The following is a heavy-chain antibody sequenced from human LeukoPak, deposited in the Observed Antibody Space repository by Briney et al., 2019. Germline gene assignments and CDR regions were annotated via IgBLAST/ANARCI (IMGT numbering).Heavy chain of an antibody. D-gene: IGHD6-19*01. CDR3: ARLPALHSWTFDSSGWYSRGADYYMDV. V-gene: IGHV4-59*12. CDR2: IYYSGST. J-gene: IGHJ6*03. CDR1: GGSISSYY. Sequence: SETLSLTCTVSGGSISSYYWSWIRQPPGKGLEWIGYIYYSGSTNYNPSLKSRVTISVDTSKNQFSLKLSSVTAADTAVYYCARLPALHSWTFDSSGWYSRGADYYMDVWGKGTTVTVSS.